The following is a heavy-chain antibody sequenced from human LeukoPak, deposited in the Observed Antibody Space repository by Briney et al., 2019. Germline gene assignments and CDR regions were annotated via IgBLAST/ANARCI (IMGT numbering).Heavy chain of an antibody. CDR3: AKDIMTYYYGSSGYYFDS. Sequence: GGSLRLSCAASGFTFNNHAMTWVRQAPGKGLEWVSVITGSGDGRYYADSVKGRFTISRDNSKNTLHLQMNSLRAEDTALYYCAKDIMTYYYGSSGYYFDSWGQGTLVTVSS. D-gene: IGHD3-10*01. CDR1: GFTFNNHA. CDR2: ITGSGDGR. V-gene: IGHV3-23*01. J-gene: IGHJ4*02.